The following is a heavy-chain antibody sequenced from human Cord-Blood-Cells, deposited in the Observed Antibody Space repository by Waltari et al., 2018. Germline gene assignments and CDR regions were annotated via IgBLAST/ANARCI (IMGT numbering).Heavy chain of an antibody. CDR3: ARWGSSSPAPIDY. CDR2: IWYDGSNK. D-gene: IGHD6-6*01. CDR1: GFTFSSYC. J-gene: IGHJ4*02. Sequence: QVQLVESGGGVVQPGRSLRLSCAASGFTFSSYCMHWVRQAPGKGLEWVAVIWYDGSNKYYADSVKGRFTISRDNSKNTLYLQMNSLRAEDTAVYYCARWGSSSPAPIDYWGQGTLVTVSS. V-gene: IGHV3-33*08.